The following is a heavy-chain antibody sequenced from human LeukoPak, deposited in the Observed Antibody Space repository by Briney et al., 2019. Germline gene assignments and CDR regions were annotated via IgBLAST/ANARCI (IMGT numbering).Heavy chain of an antibody. J-gene: IGHJ6*02. CDR3: ARGPIPLVPTGGMDV. Sequence: SETLSLTCAVYGGSFCGYYWSWIRQPPGKGLEWIGEINHSGSTNYNPSLKSRVTISVDTSKNQFSLKLSSVTAADTAVYYCARGPIPLVPTGGMDVWGQGTTVTVSS. V-gene: IGHV4-34*01. CDR1: GGSFCGYY. CDR2: INHSGST. D-gene: IGHD3-10*01.